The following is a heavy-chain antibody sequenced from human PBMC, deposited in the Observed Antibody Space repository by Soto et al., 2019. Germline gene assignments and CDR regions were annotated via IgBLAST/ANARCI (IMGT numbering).Heavy chain of an antibody. V-gene: IGHV3-30-3*01. CDR3: ARDLPKGWELLGHDAFDI. D-gene: IGHD1-26*01. CDR2: ISYDGSNK. Sequence: GGSLRLSCAASGLTFSSYAMHWVRQAPGKGLEWVAVISYDGSNKYYADSVKGRFTISRDNSKNTLYLQMNSLRAEDTAVYYCARDLPKGWELLGHDAFDIWGQGTMVTVSS. CDR1: GLTFSSYA. J-gene: IGHJ3*02.